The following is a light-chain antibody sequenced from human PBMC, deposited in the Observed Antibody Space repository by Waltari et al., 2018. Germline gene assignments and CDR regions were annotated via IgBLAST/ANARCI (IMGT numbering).Light chain of an antibody. V-gene: IGKV3-20*01. CDR2: AAS. CDR1: QTVSSDY. J-gene: IGKJ1*01. Sequence: EIVLTQSPGTLSLSPGERATLSCRASQTVSSDYLAWYQQKPGQAPRLLIYAASSRATGIPDRFSGSGSGTDFTLSISRLEPVDFAVYYCQQYGSSPRTFGQGTKVEIK. CDR3: QQYGSSPRT.